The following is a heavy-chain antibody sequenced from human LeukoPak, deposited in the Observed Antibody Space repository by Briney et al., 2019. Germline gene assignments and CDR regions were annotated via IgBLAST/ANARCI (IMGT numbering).Heavy chain of an antibody. CDR3: AIGPGTNYYYYGMDV. V-gene: IGHV1-69*04. J-gene: IGHJ6*02. CDR1: GGTFSSYA. CDR2: IIPILGIA. D-gene: IGHD3-10*01. Sequence: ASVKVSCKASGGTFSSYAISWVRQAPGQGLEWMGRIIPILGIANYAQKFQGRVTITADKSTSTAYMELSSLRSEDTAVYYCAIGPGTNYYYYGMDVWGQGTTVTVS.